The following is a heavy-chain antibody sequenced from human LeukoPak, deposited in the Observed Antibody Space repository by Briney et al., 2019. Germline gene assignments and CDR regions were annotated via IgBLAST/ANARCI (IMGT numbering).Heavy chain of an antibody. CDR3: AVAAPRGNWFDP. J-gene: IGHJ5*02. Sequence: SETLSLTCTVSGGSISSYYWSWIRQPPGKGLEWIGYIYYSGSTNYNPSLKSRVTISVDTSKNQFSLKLSSVTAADTAVYYCAVAAPRGNWFDPWGQGTLVTVSS. CDR2: IYYSGST. D-gene: IGHD6-19*01. V-gene: IGHV4-59*08. CDR1: GGSISSYY.